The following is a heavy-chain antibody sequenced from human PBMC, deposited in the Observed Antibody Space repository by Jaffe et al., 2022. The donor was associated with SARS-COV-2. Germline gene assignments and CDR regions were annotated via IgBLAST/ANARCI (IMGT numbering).Heavy chain of an antibody. CDR1: GFTFSSYA. V-gene: IGHV3-23*04. CDR3: AKDRRLDGSGSYGWFDP. J-gene: IGHJ5*02. Sequence: EVYLVESGGGLVQPGGSLRLSCAASGFTFSSYAMNWVRQAPGKGLEWVSDISGSGGSTHYADSVKGRFTISRDNSKNTLYMQMNSLRAEDTAVYYCAKDRRLDGSGSYGWFDPWGQGTLVTVSS. CDR2: ISGSGGST. D-gene: IGHD3-10*01.